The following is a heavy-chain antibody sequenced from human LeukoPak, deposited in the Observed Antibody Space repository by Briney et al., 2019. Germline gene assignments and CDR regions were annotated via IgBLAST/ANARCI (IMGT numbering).Heavy chain of an antibody. J-gene: IGHJ4*02. D-gene: IGHD3-22*01. CDR3: ARDRYYDSSGYSNFDY. CDR2: INPSGGST. CDR1: GYTFTSYY. V-gene: IGHV1-46*01. Sequence: GASVKVSCKASGYTFTSYYMHWVRQAPGQGLEWMGIINPSGGSTSYAQKFQGRVTMTRDTSTSTVYMELSNLRSEDTAVYYCARDRYYDSSGYSNFDYWGQGTLVTVSS.